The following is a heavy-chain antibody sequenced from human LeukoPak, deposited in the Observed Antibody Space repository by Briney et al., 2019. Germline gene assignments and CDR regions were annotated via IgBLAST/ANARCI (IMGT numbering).Heavy chain of an antibody. CDR3: TSPVLLWFGELSLQDANYYYYGMDV. Sequence: GGSLKLSCAAPGFTFSGSAMHWVRQASGKGLEWVGRIRSKANSYATAYAASVKGRFTISRDDSKNTAYLQMNSLKTEDTAVYYCTSPVLLWFGELSLQDANYYYYGMDVWGKGTTVTVSS. D-gene: IGHD3-10*01. CDR2: IRSKANSYAT. J-gene: IGHJ6*04. CDR1: GFTFSGSA. V-gene: IGHV3-73*01.